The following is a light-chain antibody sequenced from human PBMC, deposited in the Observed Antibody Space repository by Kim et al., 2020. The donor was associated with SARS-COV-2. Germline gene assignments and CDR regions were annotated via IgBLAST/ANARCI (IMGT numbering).Light chain of an antibody. CDR3: STWDESLNAWV. Sequence: GQQSTISCSGGTSNVGTNGVNWYQHLPGPAPTVLIYESVQRPSGVPDRFSGSKSGTSASLAISGLQSEDEADYSCSTWDESLNAWVFGGGTQLTVL. J-gene: IGLJ3*02. CDR1: TSNVGTNG. CDR2: ESV. V-gene: IGLV1-44*01.